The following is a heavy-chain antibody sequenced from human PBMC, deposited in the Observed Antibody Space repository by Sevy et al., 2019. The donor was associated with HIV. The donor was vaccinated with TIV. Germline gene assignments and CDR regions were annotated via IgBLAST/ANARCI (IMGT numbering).Heavy chain of an antibody. J-gene: IGHJ4*02. CDR3: ARVDSCGGDCYFSDY. D-gene: IGHD2-21*01. CDR2: ISPGAGGT. CDR1: GYTFTSYD. V-gene: IGHV1-46*01. Sequence: ASVKVSCKASGYTFTSYDVQWVQQAPGQGLECMGIISPGAGGTNYAQNFQGRVTLTRDTSTTTVYMELSRLRYEDTAVYYCARVDSCGGDCYFSDYWGQGTLVTVSS.